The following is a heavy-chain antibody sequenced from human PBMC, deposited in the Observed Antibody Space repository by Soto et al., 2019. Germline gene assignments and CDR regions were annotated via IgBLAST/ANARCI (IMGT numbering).Heavy chain of an antibody. J-gene: IGHJ6*02. V-gene: IGHV3-30*18. CDR1: GFTFSSYG. CDR3: AKDPNYAPYYYGMDV. CDR2: ISYDGSNK. D-gene: IGHD3-16*01. Sequence: GGSLRLSCAASGFTFSSYGMHWVRQAPGKGLEWVAVISYDGSNKYYADSVKGRFTISRDNSKNTLYLQMNSLRAEDTAVYYCAKDPNYAPYYYGMDVWGQGTTVTVSS.